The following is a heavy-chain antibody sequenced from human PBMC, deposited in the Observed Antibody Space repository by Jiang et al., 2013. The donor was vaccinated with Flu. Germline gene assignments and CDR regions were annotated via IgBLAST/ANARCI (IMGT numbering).Heavy chain of an antibody. CDR3: ARGIDYGDYGGIDN. CDR2: IYYSGST. J-gene: IGHJ4*02. V-gene: IGHV4-31*02. Sequence: GKGLEWIGYIYYSGSTYYNPSLKSRVTISADTSKNQFSLNLSSMTAADTALYYCARGIDYGDYGGIDNWGQGTLVTVSS. D-gene: IGHD4/OR15-4a*01.